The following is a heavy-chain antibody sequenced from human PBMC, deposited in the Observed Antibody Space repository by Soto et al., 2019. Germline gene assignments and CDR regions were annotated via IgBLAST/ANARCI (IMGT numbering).Heavy chain of an antibody. V-gene: IGHV4-39*01. CDR1: VGSISSSSYY. CDR3: ARLSPIVVVTYFDY. D-gene: IGHD2-21*02. J-gene: IGHJ4*02. CDR2: IYYSGST. Sequence: SETLSLTCTVSVGSISSSSYYWGWIRQPPGKGLEWIGSIYYSGSTYYNPSLKSRVTISVDTSKNQFSLKLSSVTAADTAVYYCARLSPIVVVTYFDYWGQGTLVTVSS.